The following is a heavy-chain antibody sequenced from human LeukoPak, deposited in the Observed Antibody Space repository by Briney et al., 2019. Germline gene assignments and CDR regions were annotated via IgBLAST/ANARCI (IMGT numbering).Heavy chain of an antibody. Sequence: SETLSLTCAVYGGSFSGYYWSWIRQPPGKGLEWIGEINHNGSTNYNPSLKSRVTISVDTSKNQFSLKLSSVTAADTAVYYCARTIVVVPAAFYYYYMDVWGKGTTVTVSS. J-gene: IGHJ6*03. CDR1: GGSFSGYY. V-gene: IGHV4-34*01. CDR3: ARTIVVVPAAFYYYYMDV. CDR2: INHNGST. D-gene: IGHD2-2*01.